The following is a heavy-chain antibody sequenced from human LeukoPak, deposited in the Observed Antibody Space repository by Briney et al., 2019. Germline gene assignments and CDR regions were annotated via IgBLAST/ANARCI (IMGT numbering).Heavy chain of an antibody. V-gene: IGHV4-59*01. J-gene: IGHJ4*02. CDR2: IYYSGST. Sequence: SETLSLTCTVSGGSISSYYWSWIRQPPGKGLEWIGYIYYSGSTNYNPSLKSRVTISVDTSKNQFSLKLSSVTAADTAVYYCARAGYYDYVWGSYHFDYWGQGTLVTVSS. CDR3: ARAGYYDYVWGSYHFDY. D-gene: IGHD3-16*02. CDR1: GGSISSYY.